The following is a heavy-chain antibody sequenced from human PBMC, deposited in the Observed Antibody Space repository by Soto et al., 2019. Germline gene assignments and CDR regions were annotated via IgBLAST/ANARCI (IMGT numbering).Heavy chain of an antibody. Sequence: EVQLVESGGGLVQPGGSLRLSCAASGFTFSGSWMHWVRQAPGKGLVWVSRINDDGSAPSYADFVKGRFTISRDNAKDTLFLQMNGLRAEDTAAYYCARGIFGSGTANDYWGQGTLVTVSS. CDR3: ARGIFGSGTANDY. V-gene: IGHV3-74*01. J-gene: IGHJ4*02. D-gene: IGHD3-10*01. CDR2: INDDGSAP. CDR1: GFTFSGSW.